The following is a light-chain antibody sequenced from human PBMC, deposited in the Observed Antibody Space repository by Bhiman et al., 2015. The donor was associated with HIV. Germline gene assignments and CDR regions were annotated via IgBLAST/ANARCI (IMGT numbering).Light chain of an antibody. CDR2: DVS. V-gene: IGLV2-11*01. Sequence: QSALTQPHSMSGSPGQSVTISCTGTSSDVGGYNYVSWYQQHPGKAPKLMIYDVSKWPSGVPDRFSGSKSGNTAYLTISGLQAEDEADYYCCSHAGSYNHVFGTGTKVTVL. CDR3: CSHAGSYNHV. CDR1: SSDVGGYNY. J-gene: IGLJ1*01.